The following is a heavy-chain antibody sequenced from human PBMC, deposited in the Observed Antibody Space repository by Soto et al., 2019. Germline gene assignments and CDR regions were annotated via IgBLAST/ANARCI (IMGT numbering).Heavy chain of an antibody. CDR1: GDSLNNYY. D-gene: IGHD6-19*01. V-gene: IGHV4-59*01. CDR3: ARSRGWDFDS. Sequence: QVQLQESGPGLVKPSETLSLTCTVSGDSLNNYYWTWVRQPPGKSLEWIGYIYYSGSTHYNPSLKGRVNISVDTSKNQFSLKVISVTAADTAVYYCARSRGWDFDSWGQGALVTVSS. CDR2: IYYSGST. J-gene: IGHJ4*02.